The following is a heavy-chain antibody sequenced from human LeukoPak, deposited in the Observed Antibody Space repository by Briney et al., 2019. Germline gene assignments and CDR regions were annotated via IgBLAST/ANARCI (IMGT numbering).Heavy chain of an antibody. CDR1: GFTFSSYW. J-gene: IGHJ4*02. D-gene: IGHD4-17*01. Sequence: GGSLRLSCAASGFTFSSYWMHWVRQAPGKGLVWVSRINSDGSSTSYADSVKGRFTISRDNAKNTLYLQMNSLRAEDTAVYYCSRYGFHDYGDRLFDYWVQGTLVTVSS. V-gene: IGHV3-74*01. CDR3: SRYGFHDYGDRLFDY. CDR2: INSDGSST.